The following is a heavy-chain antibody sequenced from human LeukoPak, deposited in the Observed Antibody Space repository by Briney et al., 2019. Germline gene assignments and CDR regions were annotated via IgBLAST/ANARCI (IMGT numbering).Heavy chain of an antibody. J-gene: IGHJ5*02. CDR1: GGTFSSYA. CDR2: IIPIFGTA. V-gene: IGHV1-69*01. CDR3: ARGPSIVVVPADGGNWFDP. D-gene: IGHD2-2*01. Sequence: SVKVSCKASGGTFSSYAISWVRQAPGQGLEWMGGIIPIFGTANYAQKFQGRVTITADESTSTAYMELSSLRSEDTAVYYCARGPSIVVVPADGGNWFDPWGQGTLVTVSS.